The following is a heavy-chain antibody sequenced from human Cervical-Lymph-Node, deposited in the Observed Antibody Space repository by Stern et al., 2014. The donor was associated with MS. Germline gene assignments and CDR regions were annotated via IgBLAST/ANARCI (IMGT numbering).Heavy chain of an antibody. J-gene: IGHJ3*02. V-gene: IGHV5-51*03. CDR1: GYNFTTYW. CDR3: ARLVMTGAFDI. CDR2: IYPGDSDI. D-gene: IGHD2-21*02. Sequence: EVQLVESGVEVKKPGESLKISCKGSGYNFTTYWIGWVRQMPGKGLEWMGIIYPGDSDIRYSPSFQGQGPISADKSIRTAYMQWNSLKASDPAMYYCARLVMTGAFDIWGQGTMVTASS.